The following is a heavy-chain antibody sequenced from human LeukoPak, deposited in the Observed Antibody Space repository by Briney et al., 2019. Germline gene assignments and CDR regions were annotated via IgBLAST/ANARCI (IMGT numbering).Heavy chain of an antibody. CDR2: ISSSGDTI. CDR1: GFTFSSFE. CDR3: ASLDGGIDSDY. Sequence: GGSLRLSCAASGFTFSSFEMNWVRQAPGKGLDWVSYISSSGDTIYYADSVKGRFTISRDNAKNSLYLQMNSLRAEDTAVYYCASLDGGIDSDYWGQGTLVTASS. V-gene: IGHV3-48*03. D-gene: IGHD3-16*01. J-gene: IGHJ4*02.